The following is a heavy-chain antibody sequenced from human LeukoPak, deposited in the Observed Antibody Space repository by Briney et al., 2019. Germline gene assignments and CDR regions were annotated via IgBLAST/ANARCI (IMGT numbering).Heavy chain of an antibody. V-gene: IGHV3-30*02. CDR3: AKLLPTLIRGGDYFDY. J-gene: IGHJ4*02. Sequence: PGGSLRLSCAASGFTFSSYGMHWVRQAPGKGLEWVAFIRYDGSNKYYADSVKGRFTISRDNSKNTLYLQMNSLRAEDTAVYYCAKLLPTLIRGGDYFDYWGQGTLVTVSS. CDR2: IRYDGSNK. D-gene: IGHD3-10*01. CDR1: GFTFSSYG.